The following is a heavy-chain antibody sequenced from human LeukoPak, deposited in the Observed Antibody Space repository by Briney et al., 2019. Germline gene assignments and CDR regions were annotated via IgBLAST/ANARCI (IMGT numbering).Heavy chain of an antibody. V-gene: IGHV4-4*02. D-gene: IGHD6-13*01. CDR2: IYHSGST. J-gene: IGHJ4*02. Sequence: PSGTLSLTCAVSGGSISSSNWWSWVRQPPGKGLEWIGEIYHSGSTNYNPSLKSRVTISVDTSKNQFSLKLSSVTAADTAVYYCANRGKAAAFDYWGQGTLVTVSS. CDR1: GGSISSSNW. CDR3: ANRGKAAAFDY.